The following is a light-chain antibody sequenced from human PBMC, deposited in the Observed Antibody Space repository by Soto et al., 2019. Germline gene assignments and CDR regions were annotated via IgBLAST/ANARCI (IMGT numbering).Light chain of an antibody. CDR2: GAS. V-gene: IGKV3-20*01. CDR3: QQYGSSPCT. CDR1: QSVSSS. Sequence: EIVLTQSPATLSLSPGERATLSCRASQSVSSSLAWYQRKPGQAPRLLIYGASSRATGIPDRFSGSGSGTDFTLTISRLEPEDFAVYYCQQYGSSPCTFGQGTKVDIK. J-gene: IGKJ1*01.